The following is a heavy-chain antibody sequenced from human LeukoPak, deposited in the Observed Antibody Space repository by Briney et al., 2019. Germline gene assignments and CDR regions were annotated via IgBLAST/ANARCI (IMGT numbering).Heavy chain of an antibody. CDR3: AKDPYEMVVVWFDP. CDR1: GFTFSSYG. V-gene: IGHV3-23*01. Sequence: GGSLRLSCAASGFTFSSYGMSWVRQAPGKGLEWVSAISGSGGSTYYADSVRGRFTISRDNSKNTLYLQMNSLRAEDTAVYYCAKDPYEMVVVWFDPWGQGTLVTVSS. D-gene: IGHD2-15*01. CDR2: ISGSGGST. J-gene: IGHJ5*02.